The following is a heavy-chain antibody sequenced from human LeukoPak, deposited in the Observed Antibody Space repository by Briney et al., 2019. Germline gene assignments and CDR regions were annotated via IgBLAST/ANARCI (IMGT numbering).Heavy chain of an antibody. D-gene: IGHD6-13*01. CDR2: INAGNGNT. V-gene: IGHV1-3*01. CDR1: GYTFTSYA. Sequence: ASVTVSCTASGYTFTSYAMHWVRQAPGQRLEWMGWINAGNGNTKYSQKFQGRVTITRDTSASTAYMELSSLRSEDTAVYYCAREDHWQQLPLDYWGQGTLVTVSS. CDR3: AREDHWQQLPLDY. J-gene: IGHJ4*02.